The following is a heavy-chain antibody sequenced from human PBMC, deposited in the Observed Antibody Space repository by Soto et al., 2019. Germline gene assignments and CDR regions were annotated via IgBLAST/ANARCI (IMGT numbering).Heavy chain of an antibody. D-gene: IGHD6-6*01. Sequence: PGGSLRLSCAASGFTFNSYAMSWVRQAPGKGLEWVSTISGSGGTTYYADSVKGRFTISRDNSKNTLYLQMNSLRVEDTAVYYCAKFKGSSSSSFDCWGQGTLVTVSS. J-gene: IGHJ4*02. V-gene: IGHV3-23*01. CDR1: GFTFNSYA. CDR2: ISGSGGTT. CDR3: AKFKGSSSSSFDC.